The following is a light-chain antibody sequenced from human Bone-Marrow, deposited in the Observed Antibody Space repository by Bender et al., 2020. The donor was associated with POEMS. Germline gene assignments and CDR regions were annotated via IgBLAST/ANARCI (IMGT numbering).Light chain of an antibody. Sequence: SYALKQPPSVSVSPGQTARITCSGDALPTKYVYWYQQKSGQAPVLVIYEDSERPSGIPERFSGSSSGTMATLTISGAQVEDEADYYCYSTDSSDTHNVFGGGTKLTVL. CDR2: EDS. J-gene: IGLJ2*01. CDR1: ALPTKY. V-gene: IGLV3-10*01. CDR3: YSTDSSDTHNV.